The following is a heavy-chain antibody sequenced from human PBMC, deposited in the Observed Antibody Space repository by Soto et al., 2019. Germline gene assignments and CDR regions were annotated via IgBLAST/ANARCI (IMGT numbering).Heavy chain of an antibody. CDR1: GFTFSSYG. CDR2: IWYDGSNK. D-gene: IGHD2-21*01. Sequence: QVQLVESGGGVVQPGRSLRLSCAASGFTFSSYGMHWVRQAPGKGLEWVADIWYDGSNKYYADSVKGRFTISRDNSKNTLYLQMNSLRAEDTAVYYCARGLWGMDVWGQGNTVSVSS. J-gene: IGHJ6*02. CDR3: ARGLWGMDV. V-gene: IGHV3-33*01.